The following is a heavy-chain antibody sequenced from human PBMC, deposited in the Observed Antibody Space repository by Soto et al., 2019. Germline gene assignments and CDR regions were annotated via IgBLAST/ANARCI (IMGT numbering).Heavy chain of an antibody. Sequence: GTLSLSCAASGFSFSSSNMWYCLRPPREKRLWCILEIYNTGRTYYNDSVKSRATISVDNSKNHLSLHMTTLTAADTAVYYYGGDGRGVQCELSDWGPGTLVTVSS. CDR1: GFSFSSSNM. CDR3: GGDGRGVQCELSD. D-gene: IGHD3-3*01. CDR2: IYNTGRT. J-gene: IGHJ4*02. V-gene: IGHV4-4*02.